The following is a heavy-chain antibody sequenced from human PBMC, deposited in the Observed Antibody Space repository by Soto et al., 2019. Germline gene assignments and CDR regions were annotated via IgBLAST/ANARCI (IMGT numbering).Heavy chain of an antibody. D-gene: IGHD3-22*01. CDR2: ISSSSSTI. Sequence: AVGSLRLSCAASGFTFSSYSMNWVRQAPGNGLEWVSYISSSSSTIYYADSVKGRFTISRDNAKNSLYLQMNSLRDEDTAVYYCARDRLTYYYDSSGYDETIYYYYYGMDVWGQGTTVTVS. CDR3: ARDRLTYYYDSSGYDETIYYYYYGMDV. J-gene: IGHJ6*02. CDR1: GFTFSSYS. V-gene: IGHV3-48*02.